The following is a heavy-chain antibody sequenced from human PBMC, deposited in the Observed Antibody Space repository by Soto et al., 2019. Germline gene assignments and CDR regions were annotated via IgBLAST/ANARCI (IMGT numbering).Heavy chain of an antibody. J-gene: IGHJ6*03. CDR2: IIPIVGLT. Sequence: QVQLLQSGSEVKKPGSSVKVSCRASGGSLSSYPVTWVRQAPGQGLEWMGRIIPIVGLTNYAQKFQGRVTITADQSNATAYMEVSSLRSDDTAVYYCARPTGAHDAGGTYMAVWGKGTTVIVSS. CDR3: ARPTGAHDAGGTYMAV. CDR1: GGSLSSYP. D-gene: IGHD2-8*02. V-gene: IGHV1-69*02.